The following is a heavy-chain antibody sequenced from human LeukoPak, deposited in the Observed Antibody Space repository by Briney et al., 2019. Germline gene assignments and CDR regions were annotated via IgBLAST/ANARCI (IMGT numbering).Heavy chain of an antibody. CDR1: GFTFSSYA. CDR2: ISGSGGST. V-gene: IGHV3-23*01. D-gene: IGHD2-2*01. Sequence: PGGSLRLSCAASGFTFSSYAMSWVRQAPGKGLEWVSAISGSGGSTYYADSVKGRFTISRDNSRNTLYLQMNSLRAEDTAVYYCAKAPIVVPAAYFDYWGQGTLVTVSS. CDR3: AKAPIVVPAAYFDY. J-gene: IGHJ4*02.